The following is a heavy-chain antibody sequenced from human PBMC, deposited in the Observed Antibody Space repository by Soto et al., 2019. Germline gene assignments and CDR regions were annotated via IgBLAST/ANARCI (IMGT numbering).Heavy chain of an antibody. CDR1: GGSISSYY. CDR2: IQYTGGT. D-gene: IGHD2-2*01. V-gene: IGHV4-59*12. J-gene: IGHJ5*02. CDR3: ARGGIVLVPAAHGAWFHP. Sequence: SETLSLTCTVSGGSISSYYWSWIRQPPGKGLEWIGYIQYTGGTNYNPSLKSRVTISVDKSKNQFSLKLSSVTAADTAVYYCARGGIVLVPAAHGAWFHPWGQGTLVTVSS.